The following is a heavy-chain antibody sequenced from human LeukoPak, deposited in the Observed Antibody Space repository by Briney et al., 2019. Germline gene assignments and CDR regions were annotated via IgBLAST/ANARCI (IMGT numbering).Heavy chain of an antibody. Sequence: AASGFTFSSXAXXWXRXTPGKXXXXXXAISSNGGSTYYANSVKGRFTISRDNSKNTLYLQMGSLRAEDMAVYYCARDRFGKDGYNLDYWGQGTLVTVSS. D-gene: IGHD5-24*01. CDR3: ARDRFGKDGYNLDY. CDR2: ISSNGGST. J-gene: IGHJ4*02. V-gene: IGHV3-64*01. CDR1: GFTFSSXA.